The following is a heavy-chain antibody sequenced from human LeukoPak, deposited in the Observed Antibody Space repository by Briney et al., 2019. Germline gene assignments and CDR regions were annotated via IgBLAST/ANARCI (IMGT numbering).Heavy chain of an antibody. D-gene: IGHD2-21*02. Sequence: GASLQISCKGSGYRFTSYWIGWVRQMPGKGLGWMGIIYPGDSDTRYSPSFQGQVTISADKSISTAYLQWSSLKASDTAMYYCARLEVTPGYYFDYWGQGTLVTVSS. CDR3: ARLEVTPGYYFDY. V-gene: IGHV5-51*01. CDR2: IYPGDSDT. J-gene: IGHJ4*02. CDR1: GYRFTSYW.